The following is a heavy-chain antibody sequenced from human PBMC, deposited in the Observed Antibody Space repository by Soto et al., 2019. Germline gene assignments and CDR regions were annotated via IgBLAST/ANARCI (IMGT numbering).Heavy chain of an antibody. CDR3: ARGRIAATRGKYGMDV. Sequence: GGSLRLSCAASGFTFSSYWMSWVRQAPGKGLEWVANIKQDGSEKYYVDSVKGRFTISRDNAKNSLYLQMNSLRAEDTAVYYCARGRIAATRGKYGMDVWGQGTTVTVSS. CDR1: GFTFSSYW. D-gene: IGHD6-13*01. CDR2: IKQDGSEK. J-gene: IGHJ6*02. V-gene: IGHV3-7*05.